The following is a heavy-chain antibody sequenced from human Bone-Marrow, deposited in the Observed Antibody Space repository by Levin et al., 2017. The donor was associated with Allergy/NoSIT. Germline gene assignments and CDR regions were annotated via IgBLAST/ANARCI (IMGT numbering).Heavy chain of an antibody. CDR1: GFTFSSYA. J-gene: IGHJ6*02. D-gene: IGHD6-13*01. Sequence: GGSLRLSCAASGFTFSSYAMSWVRQAPGKGLEWVSAISGSGGSTYYADSVKGRFTISRDNSKNTLYLQMNSLRAEDTAVYYCAKGGQQQLRKVNYYGMDVWGQGTTVTVSS. V-gene: IGHV3-23*01. CDR2: ISGSGGST. CDR3: AKGGQQQLRKVNYYGMDV.